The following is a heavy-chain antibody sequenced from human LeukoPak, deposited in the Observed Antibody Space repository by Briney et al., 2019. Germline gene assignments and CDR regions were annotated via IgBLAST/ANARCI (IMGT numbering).Heavy chain of an antibody. D-gene: IGHD6-19*01. V-gene: IGHV3-13*05. J-gene: IGHJ4*02. CDR2: IGTAGDP. CDR1: GFTFSSYD. Sequence: GGSLRLSCAASGFTFSSYDMHWGRQATGKGLEWVSAIGTAGDPYYPGSVKGRFTISRKNAKNSLYLQMNSLRAGDTAVYYCARSSSGYYFDYWGQGTLVTVSS. CDR3: ARSSSGYYFDY.